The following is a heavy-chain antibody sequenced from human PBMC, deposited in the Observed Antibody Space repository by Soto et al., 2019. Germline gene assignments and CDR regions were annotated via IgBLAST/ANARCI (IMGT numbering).Heavy chain of an antibody. CDR3: TRGPPRVQWFDP. CDR2: IYFTGST. V-gene: IGHV4-4*07. Sequence: NPSETLSLTCTVSGGSISSYYWSWIRQPAGKGLEWIGRIYFTGSTNYNPSLKSRVTMSLDTSRNQFSLKLSSVTAADTAVYYCTRGPPRVQWFDPWGLGTLVTVSS. CDR1: GGSISSYY. J-gene: IGHJ5*02.